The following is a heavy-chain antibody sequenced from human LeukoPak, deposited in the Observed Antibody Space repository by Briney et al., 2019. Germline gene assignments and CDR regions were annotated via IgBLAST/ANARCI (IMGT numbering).Heavy chain of an antibody. V-gene: IGHV4-34*01. J-gene: IGHJ4*02. CDR2: INHSGST. Sequence: SETLSLTCAVYGGSFSGYYWSWIRQPPGKGLEWIGEINHSGSTNYNPSLKSRVTISVDTSKNQFSLKLSSVTAADTAVYYCARAGYSSSWFDYWGQGTLVTVSS. CDR1: GGSFSGYY. D-gene: IGHD6-13*01. CDR3: ARAGYSSSWFDY.